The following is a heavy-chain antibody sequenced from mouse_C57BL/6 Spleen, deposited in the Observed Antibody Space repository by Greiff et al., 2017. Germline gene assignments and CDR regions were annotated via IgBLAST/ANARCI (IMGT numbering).Heavy chain of an antibody. D-gene: IGHD4-1*02. J-gene: IGHJ4*01. Sequence: VQLQQSGPELVKPGASVKISCKASGYSFTGYYMNWVKQSPEKSLEWIGEINPSTGGTTYNQKFKAKATLTVDKSSSTAYMQLKSLTSEDSAVYYCATTGTDAMDYWGQGTSVTVSS. CDR2: INPSTGGT. V-gene: IGHV1-42*01. CDR1: GYSFTGYY. CDR3: ATTGTDAMDY.